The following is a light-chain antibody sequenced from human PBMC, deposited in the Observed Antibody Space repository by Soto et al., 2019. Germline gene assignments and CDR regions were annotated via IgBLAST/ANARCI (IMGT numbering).Light chain of an antibody. CDR1: SSDVGGYNY. J-gene: IGLJ1*01. Sequence: QSVLTRPASVSGSPGQSITISCTGTSSDVGGYNYVSWYQQHPGKAPKLMIYEVSNRPSGVSNRFSGSKSGNTASLTISGLQAEDEADYYCSSYTSSSTLVFGNGTKVAV. CDR2: EVS. V-gene: IGLV2-14*01. CDR3: SSYTSSSTLV.